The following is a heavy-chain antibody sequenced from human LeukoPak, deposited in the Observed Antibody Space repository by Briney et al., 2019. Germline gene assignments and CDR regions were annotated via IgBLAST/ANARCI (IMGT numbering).Heavy chain of an antibody. V-gene: IGHV1-69*04. Sequence: ASVKVSCKTSGGIFSSYAISWVRQAPGQGLEWMGRIIPILGIANYAQKFQGRVTITADKSTSTAYMELSSLRSEDTAVYYCARTGFWSGYILNYWGQGTLVTVSS. CDR1: GGIFSSYA. CDR2: IIPILGIA. J-gene: IGHJ4*02. D-gene: IGHD3-3*01. CDR3: ARTGFWSGYILNY.